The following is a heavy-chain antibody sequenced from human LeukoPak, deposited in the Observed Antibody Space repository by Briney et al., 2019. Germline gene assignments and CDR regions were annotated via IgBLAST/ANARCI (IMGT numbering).Heavy chain of an antibody. J-gene: IGHJ5*02. CDR3: ARAVIVVAAATQRNWFDP. D-gene: IGHD2-15*01. CDR2: INHSGIT. Sequence: SETLSLTCAVYGRSFSGYYWTWIRQTPGKGLEWIGEINHSGITDYNPSLRSRVTISVDTSKNRFSLKLSSVTAADTAIYYCARAVIVVAAATQRNWFDPWGQGTLVTVSS. CDR1: GRSFSGYY. V-gene: IGHV4-34*01.